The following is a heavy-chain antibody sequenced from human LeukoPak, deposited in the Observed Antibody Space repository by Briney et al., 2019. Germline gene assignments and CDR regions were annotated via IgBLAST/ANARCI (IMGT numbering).Heavy chain of an antibody. D-gene: IGHD3-10*01. CDR1: GGSFSGYY. V-gene: IGHV4-34*01. J-gene: IGHJ4*02. CDR2: INHSGST. CDR3: ASPGGSGSYYSYFDY. Sequence: SETLSLTCAVYGGSFSGYYWSWIRQPPGKGLEWLGEINHSGSTNYNPSLKSRVTISVDTSKNQFSLKLSSVTAADTAVYYCASPGGSGSYYSYFDYWGQGTLVTGAS.